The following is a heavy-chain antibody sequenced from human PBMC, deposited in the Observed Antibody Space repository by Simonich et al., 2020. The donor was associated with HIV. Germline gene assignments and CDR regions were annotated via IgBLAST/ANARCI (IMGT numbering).Heavy chain of an antibody. CDR3: ARRHPTTVTTPYFDY. CDR1: GGSLSGYY. CDR2: INHSEST. V-gene: IGHV4-34*01. D-gene: IGHD4-17*01. Sequence: QVQLQQWGAGLLKPSETLSLTCAVYGGSLSGYYWSWIRQPPGKGLEWIGEINHSESTNYNPALKSRVTISVDTSKNQFSLKLSSVTAADTAVYYCARRHPTTVTTPYFDYWGQGTLVTVSS. J-gene: IGHJ4*02.